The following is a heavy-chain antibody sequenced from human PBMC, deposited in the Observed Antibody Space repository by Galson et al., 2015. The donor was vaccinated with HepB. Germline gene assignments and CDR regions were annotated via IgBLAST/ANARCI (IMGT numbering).Heavy chain of an antibody. CDR1: GFTFSSYS. Sequence: SLRLSCAASGFTFSSYSMNWVRRAPGKGLEWVSFISSSSTTIYYADSVKGRFTISRDDAKNSLYLQVNSLRAEDTAVYYCARDLTGYSSTWRRYWFFDLWGRGTLVTVSS. J-gene: IGHJ2*01. V-gene: IGHV3-48*04. CDR3: ARDLTGYSSTWRRYWFFDL. CDR2: ISSSSTTI. D-gene: IGHD6-13*01.